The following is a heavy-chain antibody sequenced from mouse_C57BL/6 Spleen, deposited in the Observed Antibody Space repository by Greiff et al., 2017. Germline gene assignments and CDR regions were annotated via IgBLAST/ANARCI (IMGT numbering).Heavy chain of an antibody. D-gene: IGHD3-2*02. Sequence: VQLQQSGAELAKPGASVKLSCKASGYTFTSYWMHWVKQRPGQGLEWIGFINPSSGYTKYNQKFKDKATLTADKSSSTAYMQLSSLPSADSAVYDCARSPLSGTWLAYWGQGTLVTVSA. V-gene: IGHV1-7*01. CDR1: GYTFTSYW. CDR3: ARSPLSGTWLAY. CDR2: INPSSGYT. J-gene: IGHJ3*01.